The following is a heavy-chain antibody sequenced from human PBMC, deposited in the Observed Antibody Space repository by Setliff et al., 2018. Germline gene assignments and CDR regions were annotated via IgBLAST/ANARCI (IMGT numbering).Heavy chain of an antibody. Sequence: SETLSLTCTVSGGSISSSSYYWGWIRQPPGKGLEWIGSFSYSGSTYYNPSLTSRVTTSMATSKNQFSLKLSSVTAADTAVYSCARAPYGSGGRCYWTWLDSWAQGTLVTAPQ. CDR3: ARAPYGSGGRCYWTWLDS. CDR2: FSYSGST. V-gene: IGHV4-39*01. D-gene: IGHD2-15*01. J-gene: IGHJ5*01. CDR1: GGSISSSSYY.